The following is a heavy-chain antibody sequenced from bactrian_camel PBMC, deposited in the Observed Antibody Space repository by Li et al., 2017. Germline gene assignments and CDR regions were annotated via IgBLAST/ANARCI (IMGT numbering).Heavy chain of an antibody. J-gene: IGHJ4*01. V-gene: IGHV3S1*01. D-gene: IGHD1*01. CDR1: GYTFNTYS. Sequence: HVQLVESGGGSALAGGSVRLSCAASGYTFNTYSWFRQAPGREREGVASIRDGGTTTNYASSVRGRFTISKDNAKNALHLQMNSLKSEDTGTYYCAADLVTDEPSLVEREYYYWGQGTQVTVS. CDR3: AADLVTDEPSLVEREYYY. CDR2: IRDGGTTT.